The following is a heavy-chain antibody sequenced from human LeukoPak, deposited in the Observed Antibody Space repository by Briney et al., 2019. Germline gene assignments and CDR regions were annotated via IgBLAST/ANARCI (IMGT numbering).Heavy chain of an antibody. CDR1: GFAFSSYA. V-gene: IGHV4-34*01. D-gene: IGHD3-22*01. Sequence: GSLRLSCAASGFAFSSYAMSWVRQAPGKGLEWIGEINHSGSTNYNPSLKSRVTISVDTSKNQFSLKLSSVTAADTAVYYCARVLVPYDSSGCYLYYYYYYMDVWGKGTTVTVSS. J-gene: IGHJ6*03. CDR3: ARVLVPYDSSGCYLYYYYYYMDV. CDR2: INHSGST.